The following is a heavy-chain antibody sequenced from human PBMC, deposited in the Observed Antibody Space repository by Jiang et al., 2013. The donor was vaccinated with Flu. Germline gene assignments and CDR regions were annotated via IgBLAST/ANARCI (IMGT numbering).Heavy chain of an antibody. CDR1: GFTFSGYW. CDR3: ARDLGDPNGYSYVRSNY. J-gene: IGHJ4*02. CDR2: IKQDGSEK. D-gene: IGHD5-18*01. Sequence: RLSCAASGFTFSGYWMSWVRQAPGKGLEWVANIKQDGSEKYYVDSVKGRFTISRDNAKNSLYLQMNSLRAEDTAVYYCARDLGDPNGYSYVRSNYWGQGTLVTVSS. V-gene: IGHV3-7*01.